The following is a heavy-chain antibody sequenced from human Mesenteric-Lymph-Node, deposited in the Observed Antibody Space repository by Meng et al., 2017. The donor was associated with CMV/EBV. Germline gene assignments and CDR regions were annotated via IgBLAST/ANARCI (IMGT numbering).Heavy chain of an antibody. CDR1: CTFSSYA. J-gene: IGHJ4*02. CDR2: IIPIFGTA. CDR3: ARGNYYGSGSYYPFDY. D-gene: IGHD3-10*01. Sequence: CTFSSYAISWVRQAPGQGLEWMGGIIPIFGTANYAQKFQGRVTITADKSTSTAYMELSSLRSEDTAVYYCARGNYYGSGSYYPFDYWGQGTLVTVSS. V-gene: IGHV1-69*06.